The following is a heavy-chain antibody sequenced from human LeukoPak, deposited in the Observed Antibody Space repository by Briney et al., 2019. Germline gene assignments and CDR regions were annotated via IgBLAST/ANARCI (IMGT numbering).Heavy chain of an antibody. J-gene: IGHJ4*02. CDR1: GLSLSKRSYY. Sequence: SSETLSLTCTLSGLSLSKRSYYWRWIRPPPGKALEWIGSIYYSGSTYYNPSLKSRVTISVDTSKNQFSLKLSSVTAADTAVYYCAKRNYDILTGYFQDYDYWGQGTLVTVSS. CDR2: IYYSGST. V-gene: IGHV4-39*01. CDR3: AKRNYDILTGYFQDYDY. D-gene: IGHD3-9*01.